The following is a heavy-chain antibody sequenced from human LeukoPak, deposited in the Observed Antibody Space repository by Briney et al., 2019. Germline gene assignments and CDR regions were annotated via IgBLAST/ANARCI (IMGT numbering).Heavy chain of an antibody. CDR2: INHSGST. V-gene: IGHV4-34*01. Sequence: PSETLSLTCAVYGGSFSGYYWSWIRQPPGKGLEWIGEINHSGSTNYNPSLKSRVTISVDTSKNQFSLKLSSVTAADTAVYYCALGVTGASDIWGQGTMVTVSS. J-gene: IGHJ3*02. D-gene: IGHD2-21*02. CDR1: GGSFSGYY. CDR3: ALGVTGASDI.